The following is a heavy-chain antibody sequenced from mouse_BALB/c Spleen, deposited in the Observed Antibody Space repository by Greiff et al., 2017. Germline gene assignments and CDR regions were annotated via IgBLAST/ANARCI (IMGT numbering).Heavy chain of an antibody. CDR1: GFTFTDTY. D-gene: IGHD2-1*01. CDR2: IDPANGNT. J-gene: IGHJ4*01. Sequence: VQLQQSGAELVKPGASVKLSCTASGFTFTDTYMHWVKQRPEQGLEWIGRIDPANGNTKYDPKFQGKATITADTSSNTAYLQLSSLTSEDTAVYYCAGVYYGNCYAMDYWGQGTSVTVSS. V-gene: IGHV14-3*02. CDR3: AGVYYGNCYAMDY.